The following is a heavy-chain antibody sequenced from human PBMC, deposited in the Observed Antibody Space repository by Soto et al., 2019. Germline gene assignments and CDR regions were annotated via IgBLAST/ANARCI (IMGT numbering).Heavy chain of an antibody. D-gene: IGHD6-13*01. CDR3: AKDQGSSWYEIDY. J-gene: IGHJ4*02. CDR2: ISGSGGST. Sequence: EVQLLESGGGLVQPGGSLRLSCAASGFTFSNYAVTWVRQAPGKGLEWVSTISGSGGSTYYADSVKGRFTISRDNSKNTLYLQMNSLIAEDTAVDYCAKDQGSSWYEIDYWGQGTLVTVSS. CDR1: GFTFSNYA. V-gene: IGHV3-23*01.